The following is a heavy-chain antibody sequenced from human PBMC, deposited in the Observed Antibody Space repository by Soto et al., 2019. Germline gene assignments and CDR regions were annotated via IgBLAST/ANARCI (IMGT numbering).Heavy chain of an antibody. CDR1: GGSISSGDYY. CDR3: ARDQRGITMVRGVMKYYYGMDV. CDR2: IYYSGST. Sequence: SETLSLTCTVSGGSISSGDYYWSWIRQPPGKGLEWIGYIYYSGSTYYNPSLKSRVTISVDTSKNQFSLKLSSVTAADTAVYYCARDQRGITMVRGVMKYYYGMDVWGQGTTVTVS. J-gene: IGHJ6*02. D-gene: IGHD3-10*01. V-gene: IGHV4-30-4*01.